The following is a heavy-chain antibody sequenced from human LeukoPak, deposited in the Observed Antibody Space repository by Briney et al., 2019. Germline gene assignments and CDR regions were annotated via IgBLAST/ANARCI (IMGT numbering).Heavy chain of an antibody. CDR1: GFTFSSCG. J-gene: IGHJ2*01. CDR3: AKDRAVTMVRGVGPDL. CDR2: IRYDGSNK. D-gene: IGHD3-10*01. V-gene: IGHV3-30*02. Sequence: PGGSLRLSCAACGFTFSSCGMHWVRQAPGKGLEWVAFIRYDGSNKYYADSVKGRFTISRDNSKNTLYLQMNSLRAEDTAVYYCAKDRAVTMVRGVGPDLWGRGTLVTVSS.